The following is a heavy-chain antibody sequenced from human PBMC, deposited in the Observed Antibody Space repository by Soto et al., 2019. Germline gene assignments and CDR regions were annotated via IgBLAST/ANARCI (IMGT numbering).Heavy chain of an antibody. CDR1: GYTFTSYG. CDR3: ARDRGLAYCGGDCYSEIDY. CDR2: ISAYNGNT. J-gene: IGHJ4*02. Sequence: QVQLVQSGAEVKKPGASVKVSCKASGYTFTSYGISWVRQAPGQVLEWMGWISAYNGNTNYAQKLQGRVTMTTDTSRSTAYVELRSLRSDDTAVYYCARDRGLAYCGGDCYSEIDYWGQGTLVTVSS. V-gene: IGHV1-18*01. D-gene: IGHD2-21*02.